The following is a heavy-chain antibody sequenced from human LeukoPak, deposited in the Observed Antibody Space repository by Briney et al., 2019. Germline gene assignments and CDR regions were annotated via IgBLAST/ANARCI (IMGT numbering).Heavy chain of an antibody. D-gene: IGHD3-10*01. V-gene: IGHV1-3*01. Sequence: ASVKVSCKASGYTFTSYAMHWVRQAPGQRLEWMGWINAGNGNTKYSQKFQGRVTITRDTSASTAYMELSSLRSEDTAVYYCARAELLWFGELLPAGYYGMDVWGQGTTVTVSS. CDR2: INAGNGNT. J-gene: IGHJ6*02. CDR3: ARAELLWFGELLPAGYYGMDV. CDR1: GYTFTSYA.